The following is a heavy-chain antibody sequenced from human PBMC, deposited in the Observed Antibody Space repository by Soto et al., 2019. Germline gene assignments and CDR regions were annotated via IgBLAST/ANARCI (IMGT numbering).Heavy chain of an antibody. J-gene: IGHJ6*02. CDR2: ISNSSSYI. V-gene: IGHV3-21*01. CDR3: ASDHSDTAMLKFFYYYGMDV. CDR1: GFTFSTYS. Sequence: LRLSCAASGFTFSTYSMNWVRQAPGKGLVWVSSISNSSSYIYYADSVKGRFTISRDNAKNSLYLQMKNLRHDDTAVYYCASDHSDTAMLKFFYYYGMDVWGQGTTVTVSS. D-gene: IGHD5-18*01.